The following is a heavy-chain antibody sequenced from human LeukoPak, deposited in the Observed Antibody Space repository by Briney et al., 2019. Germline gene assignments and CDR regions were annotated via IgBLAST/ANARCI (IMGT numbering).Heavy chain of an antibody. J-gene: IGHJ4*02. V-gene: IGHV1-46*01. D-gene: IGHD2-2*01. CDR1: GYTFTNHY. Sequence: ASVKVTCKASGYTFTNHYMHWVRQAPEQGLEWMGIINPSGGSTSYAQKFLGRVTMTRDTSTSTVYMELSSLRSEDTAMYYCAREGPYCSSTSCYGGFDYWGQGTLVTVSS. CDR3: AREGPYCSSTSCYGGFDY. CDR2: INPSGGST.